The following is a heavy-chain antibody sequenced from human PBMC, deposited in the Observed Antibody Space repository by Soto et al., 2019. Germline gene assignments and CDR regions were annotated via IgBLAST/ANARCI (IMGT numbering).Heavy chain of an antibody. D-gene: IGHD6-19*01. CDR1: GFTFSSYG. V-gene: IGHV3-33*01. CDR3: ARDPSYYYSSGWFDP. J-gene: IGHJ5*02. CDR2: IWYDGSNK. Sequence: GGSLRLSCAASGFTFSSYGMHWVRQAPGKGLEWVAVIWYDGSNKYYADSVKGRFTISRDNSKNTLYLQMNSLRAEDTAVYYCARDPSYYYSSGWFDPWGQGTLVTVSS.